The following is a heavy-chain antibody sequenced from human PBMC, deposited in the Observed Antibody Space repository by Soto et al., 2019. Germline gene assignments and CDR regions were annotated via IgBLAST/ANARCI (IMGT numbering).Heavy chain of an antibody. Sequence: GGSLRLSCAASGFTFSSYAMSWVRQAPGKGLEWVSAISGSGGSTYYADSVKGRFTISRDNSKNTLYLQMNSLRAEDTAVYYCAKRIGYCSSTSGDDDYYYYYMYGWGKGTTVPVSS. CDR3: AKRIGYCSSTSGDDDYYYYYMYG. CDR2: ISGSGGST. CDR1: GFTFSSYA. V-gene: IGHV3-23*01. J-gene: IGHJ6*03. D-gene: IGHD2-2*01.